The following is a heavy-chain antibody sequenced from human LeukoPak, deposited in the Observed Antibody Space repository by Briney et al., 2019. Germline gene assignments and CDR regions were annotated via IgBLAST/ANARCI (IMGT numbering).Heavy chain of an antibody. J-gene: IGHJ4*02. D-gene: IGHD3-22*01. CDR3: ARGPSSSSS. V-gene: IGHV3-66*01. Sequence: VGSLRLSCAATGFTVSSNYMSWVCQAPGKGLEWVSVIYSGGSTNYTNSVKGRVTISRDTSKNTLYLIMTSLRAEDMAVYYCARGPSSSSSWGQGTLVTVPS. CDR2: IYSGGST. CDR1: GFTVSSNY.